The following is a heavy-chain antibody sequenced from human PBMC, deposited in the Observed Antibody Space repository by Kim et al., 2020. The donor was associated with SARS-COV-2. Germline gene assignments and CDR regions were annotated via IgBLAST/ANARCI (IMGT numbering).Heavy chain of an antibody. CDR1: GGTFSSYA. D-gene: IGHD1-1*01. J-gene: IGHJ4*02. V-gene: IGHV1-69*13. Sequence: SVKVSCKASGGTFSSYAISWVRQAPGQGLEWMGGIIPIFGTANYAQKFQGRVTITADESTSTAYMELSSLRSEDTAVYYCAREPGSWNPAKYWGQGTLVTVSS. CDR2: IIPIFGTA. CDR3: AREPGSWNPAKY.